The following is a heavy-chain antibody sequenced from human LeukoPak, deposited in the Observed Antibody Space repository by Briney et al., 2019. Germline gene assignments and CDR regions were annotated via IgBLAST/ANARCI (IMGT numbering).Heavy chain of an antibody. V-gene: IGHV1-69*13. D-gene: IGHD3-3*01. CDR1: GGTFSSYA. CDR2: IIPIFGTA. Sequence: APVKVSCKASGGTFSSYAISWVRQAPGQGLEWMGGIIPIFGTANYAQKFQGRVTITADESTSTAYMELSSLRSEDTAVYYCARAIFGVVIRDYYYGMDVWGQGTTVTVSS. J-gene: IGHJ6*02. CDR3: ARAIFGVVIRDYYYGMDV.